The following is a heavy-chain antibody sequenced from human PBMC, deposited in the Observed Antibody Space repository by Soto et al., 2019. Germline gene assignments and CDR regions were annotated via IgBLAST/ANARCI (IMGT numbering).Heavy chain of an antibody. D-gene: IGHD3-16*01. V-gene: IGHV1-3*04. J-gene: IGHJ4*02. CDR1: GYTFTTYA. CDR3: ARSRVRGGYYFDY. CDR2: INTGNGNT. Sequence: QVQVVQSGAEVKKPGASVKVSCKASGYTFTTYAIHWVRQAPGQSLEWMGWINTGNGNTYYSQKMQVRVTITRDTSASTAYMELSRLRSEDTAVYYCARSRVRGGYYFDYWGQGALVTVSS.